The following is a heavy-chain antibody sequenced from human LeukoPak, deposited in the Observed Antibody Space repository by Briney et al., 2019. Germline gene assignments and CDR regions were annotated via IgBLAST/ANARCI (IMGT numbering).Heavy chain of an antibody. CDR3: ARDGVLIAAKDDAFDI. CDR1: GYTFTSYG. CDR2: ISAYNGNT. D-gene: IGHD6-13*01. Sequence: GASVKVSCKASGYTFTSYGISWVRQAPGQGLEWMGWISAYNGNTNYAQKLQGRVTMTTDTSTSTAYMELRSLRSDDTAVYYCARDGVLIAAKDDAFDIWGQGTMVTVSS. V-gene: IGHV1-18*01. J-gene: IGHJ3*02.